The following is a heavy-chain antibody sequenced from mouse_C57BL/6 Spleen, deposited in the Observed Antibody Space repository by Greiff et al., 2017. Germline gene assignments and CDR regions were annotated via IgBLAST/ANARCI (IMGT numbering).Heavy chain of an antibody. D-gene: IGHD3-3*01. CDR1: GYTFTDYY. V-gene: IGHV1-19*01. CDR2: INPYNGGT. CDR3: AREGGPDGDFDY. Sequence: EVQLQQSGPVLVKPGASVKMSCKASGYTFTDYYMNWVKQSHGKSLEWIGVINPYNGGTSYNQKFKGKATLTVDKSSSTAYMELNSLTSEDSAVYYCAREGGPDGDFDYWGQGTTLTVSS. J-gene: IGHJ2*01.